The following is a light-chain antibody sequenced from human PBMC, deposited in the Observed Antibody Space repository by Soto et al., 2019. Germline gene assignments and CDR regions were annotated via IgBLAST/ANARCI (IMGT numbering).Light chain of an antibody. CDR3: QQYYATPPT. CDR2: WAS. J-gene: IGKJ1*01. Sequence: DIVMTQSPDSLAVSLGERATINCKSSQSVLYSSNNKNYLAWYQQKPGQPPKLLIYWASIRESGVPDRFSGICSGTDFTLTISSLQAEDVAVYDCQQYYATPPTFGQGTKVEIK. V-gene: IGKV4-1*01. CDR1: QSVLYSSNNKNY.